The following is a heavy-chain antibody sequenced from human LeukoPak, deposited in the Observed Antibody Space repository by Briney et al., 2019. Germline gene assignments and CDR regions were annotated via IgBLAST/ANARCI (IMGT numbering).Heavy chain of an antibody. CDR2: ISHDGSNR. CDR1: TFTFSSYI. J-gene: IGHJ3*02. CDR3: ARGPSARFFGVAKGAFDI. D-gene: IGHD3-3*01. Sequence: GGSLRLSCAASTFTFSSYIMHWVRQAPGKGLEWVAVISHDGSNRYYADSVKGRFTISRDNSKNTLYLQMNSLRADDTAVYYCARGPSARFFGVAKGAFDIWGQGTMVTVSS. V-gene: IGHV3-30*03.